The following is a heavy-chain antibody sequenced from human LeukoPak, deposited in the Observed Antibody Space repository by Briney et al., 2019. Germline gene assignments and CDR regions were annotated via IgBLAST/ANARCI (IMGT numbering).Heavy chain of an antibody. CDR1: GFTFSNYT. CDR2: ISYDGSNK. V-gene: IGHV3-30-3*01. CDR3: ARDTYSSNFFDY. D-gene: IGHD6-13*01. Sequence: QPGGSLRLSCAASGFTFSNYTMHWVRQAPGKGLEWVAVISYDGSNKYYADSVKGRFTISRDNSKNTLYLQMNSLRAEDTAVHYCARDTYSSNFFDYWGQGTLVTVSS. J-gene: IGHJ4*02.